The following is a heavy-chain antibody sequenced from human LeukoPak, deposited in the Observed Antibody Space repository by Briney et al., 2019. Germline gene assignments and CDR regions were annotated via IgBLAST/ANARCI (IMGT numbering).Heavy chain of an antibody. CDR2: IYYSGST. V-gene: IGHV4-59*01. J-gene: IGHJ2*01. CDR1: GGSISSSY. Sequence: SETLSLTCTVSGGSISSSYWNWIRQPPGKGLEWIGYIYYSGSTNYNPSLKSRVTISVDTSKNQFSLRLSSVTAADTAVYYCARVYYSNSYDYWYFDLWGRGTLVTVSS. D-gene: IGHD2/OR15-2a*01. CDR3: ARVYYSNSYDYWYFDL.